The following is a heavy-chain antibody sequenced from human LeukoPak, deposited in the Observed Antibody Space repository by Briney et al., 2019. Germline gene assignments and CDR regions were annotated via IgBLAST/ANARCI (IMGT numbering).Heavy chain of an antibody. Sequence: SGTLSLTCAVSGGSISSDYWWSWVRQPPGKGLEYIGEIHYSGTTNYNPSLKSRVTISVDTSKNQFSLKLSSVTAADTAVYYCARVVAGTLDYWGQGTLVTVSS. V-gene: IGHV4-4*02. CDR1: GGSISSDYW. D-gene: IGHD6-19*01. CDR3: ARVVAGTLDY. CDR2: IHYSGTT. J-gene: IGHJ4*02.